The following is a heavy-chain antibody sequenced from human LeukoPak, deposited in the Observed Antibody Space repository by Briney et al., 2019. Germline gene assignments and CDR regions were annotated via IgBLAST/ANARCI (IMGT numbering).Heavy chain of an antibody. CDR3: TTDQARGHSPYFDY. CDR1: GDNVSNNNAA. V-gene: IGHV6-1*01. Sequence: SQTLSLTCGVSGDNVSNNNAAWTWIRQSPSRGLEWLGRTYYRSNWFSDSAISVKSRITFNADTSKNQFSLHLRSVTPDDTAVYYCTTDQARGHSPYFDYWGQGLLVTVSS. J-gene: IGHJ4*02. CDR2: TYYRSNWFS. D-gene: IGHD3-10*01.